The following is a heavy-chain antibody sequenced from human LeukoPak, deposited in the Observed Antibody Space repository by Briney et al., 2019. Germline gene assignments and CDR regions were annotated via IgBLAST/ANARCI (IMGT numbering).Heavy chain of an antibody. CDR3: ARQEQWLVQGFDY. Sequence: SETLSLTCTVSGGSISSSSYYWGWIRQPPGKGLEWIGSIYYSGSTYYNPSLKSRVTISVDTSKNQFSLKLSSVTAADTAVYYCARQEQWLVQGFDYGGQGTLSPSPQ. J-gene: IGHJ4*02. D-gene: IGHD6-19*01. CDR2: IYYSGST. CDR1: GGSISSSSYY. V-gene: IGHV4-39*01.